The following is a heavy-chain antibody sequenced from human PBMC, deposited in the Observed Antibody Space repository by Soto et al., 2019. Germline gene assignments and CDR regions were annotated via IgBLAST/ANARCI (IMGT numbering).Heavy chain of an antibody. CDR2: ISYDGSNK. CDR3: AKDRRPATATPNWFDP. V-gene: IGHV3-30*18. D-gene: IGHD2-2*02. CDR1: GFTFSSYG. Sequence: GGSLRLSCAASGFTFSSYGMHWVRQAPGKGLEWVAVISYDGSNKYYADSVKGRFTISRDNSKNTLYLQMNSLRAEDTAVYYCAKDRRPATATPNWFDPWGQGTLVTVSS. J-gene: IGHJ5*02.